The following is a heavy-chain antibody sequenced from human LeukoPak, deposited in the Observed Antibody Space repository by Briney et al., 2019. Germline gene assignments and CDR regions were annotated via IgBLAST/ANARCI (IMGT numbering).Heavy chain of an antibody. CDR1: GYTFTSYY. J-gene: IGHJ4*02. V-gene: IGHV1-46*01. CDR3: ASGPVDGDYYDSSGYALDY. Sequence: ASVKVSCKASGYTFTSYYMHWVRQAPGQGLEWMGIINPSGGSTSYAQKFQGRVTMTRDTSTSTVYMELSSLRSEDTAVYYCASGPVDGDYYDSSGYALDYWGQGTLVTVSS. D-gene: IGHD3-22*01. CDR2: INPSGGST.